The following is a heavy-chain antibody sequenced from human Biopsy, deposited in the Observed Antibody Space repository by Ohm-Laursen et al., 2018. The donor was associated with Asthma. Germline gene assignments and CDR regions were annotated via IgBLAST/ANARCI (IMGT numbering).Heavy chain of an antibody. CDR3: AGFCSGGNCPDH. CDR1: GVSIRSYY. V-gene: IGHV4-59*01. J-gene: IGHJ4*02. D-gene: IGHD2-15*01. CDR2: IHYNGST. Sequence: PSETLSLTCTVSGVSIRSYYWTWIRQPPGKGLEWIGNIHYNGSTYSNPSLKSRVTISVDTSKKQISLRLSSVIAADTAVYYCAGFCSGGNCPDHWGQGTLVTVSS.